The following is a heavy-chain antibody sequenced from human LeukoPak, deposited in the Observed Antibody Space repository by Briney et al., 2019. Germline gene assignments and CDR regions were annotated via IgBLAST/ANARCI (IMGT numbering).Heavy chain of an antibody. CDR1: GGSISSGGYY. D-gene: IGHD5/OR15-5a*01. CDR2: IYYSGST. Sequence: PSQTLSLTCTVSGGSISSGGYYWSWIRQHPGKGLEWIGYIYYSGSTYCNPSLKSRVTISVDTSKNQFSLKLSSVTAADTAVYYCARSSVVPYYFDYWGQGTLVTVSS. J-gene: IGHJ4*02. V-gene: IGHV4-31*03. CDR3: ARSSVVPYYFDY.